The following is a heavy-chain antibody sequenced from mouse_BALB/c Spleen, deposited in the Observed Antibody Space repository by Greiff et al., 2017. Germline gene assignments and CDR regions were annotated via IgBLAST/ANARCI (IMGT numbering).Heavy chain of an antibody. J-gene: IGHJ4*01. V-gene: IGHV5-12-2*01. Sequence: EVQLVESGGGLVQPGGSLKLSCAASGFTFSSYTMSWVRQTPEKRLEWVAYISNGGGSTYYPDTVKGRFTISRDNAKNTLYLQMSSLKSEDTAMYYCARPHGIYYAMDYWGQGTSVTVSS. CDR3: ARPHGIYYAMDY. D-gene: IGHD2-1*01. CDR1: GFTFSSYT. CDR2: ISNGGGST.